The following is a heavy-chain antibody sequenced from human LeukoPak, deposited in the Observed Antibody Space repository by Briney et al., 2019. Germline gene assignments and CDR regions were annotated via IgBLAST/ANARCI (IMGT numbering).Heavy chain of an antibody. J-gene: IGHJ4*02. V-gene: IGHV3-33*01. CDR1: GFTFSSYG. CDR2: IWYDGSNK. D-gene: IGHD4-17*01. CDR3: ARDLDGDYVLDY. Sequence: GRSLRLSCAASGFTFSSYGMHWVRQAPGKGLEWVAVIWYDGSNKYYADSVKGRFTISRDNSKNTLYLQMNSLRAEDTAVYYCARDLDGDYVLDYWGQGTPVTVSS.